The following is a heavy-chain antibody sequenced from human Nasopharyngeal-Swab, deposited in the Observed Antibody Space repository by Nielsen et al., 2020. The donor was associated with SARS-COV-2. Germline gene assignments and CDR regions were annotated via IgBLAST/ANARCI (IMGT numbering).Heavy chain of an antibody. CDR1: GFTFENYA. CDR2: ITWNSGNK. J-gene: IGHJ4*02. CDR3: AKARRTDTYGFESFDY. V-gene: IGHV3-9*01. D-gene: IGHD5-18*01. Sequence: SLKISCAASGFTFENYAMHWVRQPPGKGLELVSGITWNSGNKGYAESVQGRFTISRDNARNSLYLQMNSLRAEDTALYYCAKARRTDTYGFESFDYWGQGTLVTVSS.